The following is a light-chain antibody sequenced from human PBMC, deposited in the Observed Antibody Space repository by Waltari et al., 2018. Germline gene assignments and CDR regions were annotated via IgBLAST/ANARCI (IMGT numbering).Light chain of an antibody. CDR3: QQLNSFPYT. J-gene: IGKJ2*01. CDR1: QGIRSY. CDR2: AAS. V-gene: IGKV1-9*01. Sequence: DIQLTQSPSFLSASVGDRVTITCRASQGIRSYLAWYQQQPGEAPKLLISAASTLQSGVPSRFSGSGSGTEFTLTISSLQPEDFATYYCQQLNSFPYTFGQGTKLDIK.